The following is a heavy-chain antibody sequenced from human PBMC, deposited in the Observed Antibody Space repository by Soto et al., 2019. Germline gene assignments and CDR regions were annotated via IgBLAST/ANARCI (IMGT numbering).Heavy chain of an antibody. Sequence: ASVKVSCKASGYTFTGYYMHWVRQALGQGLEWMGWINPNSGGTNYAQKFQGRVTMTRDTSISTAYMELSRLRSDDTAVYYCARSIEYSSSWYFDYWGQGTLVTVSS. D-gene: IGHD6-13*01. J-gene: IGHJ4*02. CDR2: INPNSGGT. CDR1: GYTFTGYY. V-gene: IGHV1-2*02. CDR3: ARSIEYSSSWYFDY.